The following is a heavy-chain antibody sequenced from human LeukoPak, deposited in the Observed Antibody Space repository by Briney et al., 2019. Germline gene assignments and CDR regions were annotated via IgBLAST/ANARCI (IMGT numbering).Heavy chain of an antibody. Sequence: PGGSLRLSCTASGFTVSSNYVSWVRQAPGKGLEWVSVIYSGGSTYYADSVKDRFTISRDNSKNTLYLEMNSLRVDDTAVYYCARDYRFGAPDYLDSWGQGTLVIVSS. V-gene: IGHV3-53*01. D-gene: IGHD1-26*01. J-gene: IGHJ4*02. CDR2: IYSGGST. CDR3: ARDYRFGAPDYLDS. CDR1: GFTVSSNY.